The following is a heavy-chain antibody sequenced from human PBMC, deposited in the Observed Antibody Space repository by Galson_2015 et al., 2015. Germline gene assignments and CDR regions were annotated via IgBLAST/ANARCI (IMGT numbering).Heavy chain of an antibody. CDR3: AREGYGYYFDY. Sequence: SLRLSCAASGFTFSSYGMHWVRQAPGKGLEWVAVIWYDGSNKYYADSVKGRFTISRDNSKNTLYLQMNSLRAEDTAVYYCAREGYGYYFDYWGQGTLVTVSS. V-gene: IGHV3-33*01. CDR1: GFTFSSYG. CDR2: IWYDGSNK. D-gene: IGHD1-1*01. J-gene: IGHJ4*02.